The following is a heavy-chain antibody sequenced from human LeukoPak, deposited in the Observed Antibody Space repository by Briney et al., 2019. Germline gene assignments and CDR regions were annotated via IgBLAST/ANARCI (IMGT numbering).Heavy chain of an antibody. V-gene: IGHV4-59*01. J-gene: IGHJ4*02. CDR1: GGSISSSY. Sequence: SETLSLTCTVSGGSISSSYWSRIRQPPGEGLEWIGYMSDSGSNNYNPSLKSRVTISVDTSKNQFSLKLSSVTAADTAVYYCARRLNKGIAAYDYWGQGTLVTVSS. D-gene: IGHD6-13*01. CDR3: ARRLNKGIAAYDY. CDR2: MSDSGSN.